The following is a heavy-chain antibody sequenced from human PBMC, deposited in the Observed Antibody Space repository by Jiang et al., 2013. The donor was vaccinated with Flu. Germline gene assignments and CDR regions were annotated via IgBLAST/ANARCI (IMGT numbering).Heavy chain of an antibody. J-gene: IGHJ4*02. CDR3: ASNKSPDAARFDY. CDR2: IIPILGIA. Sequence: SGAEVKKPGSSVKVSCKASGGTFSSYTISWVRQAPGQGLEWMGRIIPILGIANYAQKFQGRVTITADKSTSTAYMELSSLRSEDTAVYYCASNKSPDAARFDYWGQGTLVTVSS. V-gene: IGHV1-69*04. CDR1: GGTFSSYT. D-gene: IGHD1/OR15-1a*01.